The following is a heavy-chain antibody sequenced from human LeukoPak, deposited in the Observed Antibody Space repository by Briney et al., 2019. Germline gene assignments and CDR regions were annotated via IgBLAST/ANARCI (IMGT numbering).Heavy chain of an antibody. J-gene: IGHJ4*02. CDR1: GGSFSGYY. CDR3: ARDFSPAPI. CDR2: IYYSGST. V-gene: IGHV4-59*01. Sequence: SETLSLTCAVYGGSFSGYYWSWIRQPPGKGLEWIGYIYYSGSTNYNPYLKSRVTISVDTSKNQFSLKLSSVTAADTAVYYCARDFSPAPIWGQGTLVTVSS. D-gene: IGHD2-2*01.